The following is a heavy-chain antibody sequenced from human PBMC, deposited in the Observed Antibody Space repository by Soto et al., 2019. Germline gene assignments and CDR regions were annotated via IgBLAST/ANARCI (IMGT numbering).Heavy chain of an antibody. Sequence: ASVKVSCKASGYTFTSSSMNWVRQAPGQGLEWMGWINTNTGNPTYAQGFTGRFVFSLDTSVSTAYMQICSLKAEDTAVYYCARVLERIVGANKDYYSYGMAVGGQGTTFTVSS. J-gene: IGHJ6*02. V-gene: IGHV7-4-1*01. CDR1: GYTFTSSS. D-gene: IGHD1-26*01. CDR2: INTNTGNP. CDR3: ARVLERIVGANKDYYSYGMAV.